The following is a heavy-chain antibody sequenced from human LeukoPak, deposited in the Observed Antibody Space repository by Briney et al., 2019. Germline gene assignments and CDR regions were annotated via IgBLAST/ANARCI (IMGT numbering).Heavy chain of an antibody. CDR3: ARGRGIVVVVAATNIDY. D-gene: IGHD2-15*01. V-gene: IGHV5-51*01. CDR2: IYPGDSDT. J-gene: IGHJ4*02. Sequence: PGESLKISCKGSGYSFTSYWIGWVRQMPGKGLEWMGIIYPGDSDTRYSPSFQGQVTISADKSISTAYLQWSRGGASDTAMYYCARGRGIVVVVAATNIDYWGQGTLVTVSS. CDR1: GYSFTSYW.